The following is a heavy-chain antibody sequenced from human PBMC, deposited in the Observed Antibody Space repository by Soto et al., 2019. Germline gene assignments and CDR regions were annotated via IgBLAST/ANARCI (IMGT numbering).Heavy chain of an antibody. J-gene: IGHJ4*02. D-gene: IGHD3-10*01. CDR1: GFTFSSYA. V-gene: IGHV3-23*01. Sequence: EVQLLESGGGLVQPGGSLRLSCAASGFTFSSYAMSWVRQAPGKGLEWVSAISGSGGSTYYADSVKGRFTIFRDNSKNTLYLQMNSLRSEDTAVYYCAKLGSTGYGSGNDYCGQGTLVTVSS. CDR2: ISGSGGST. CDR3: AKLGSTGYGSGNDY.